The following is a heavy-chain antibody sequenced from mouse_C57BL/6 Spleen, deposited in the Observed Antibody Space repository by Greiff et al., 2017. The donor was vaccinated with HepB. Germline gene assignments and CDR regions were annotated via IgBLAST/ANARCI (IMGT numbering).Heavy chain of an antibody. V-gene: IGHV1-18*01. J-gene: IGHJ3*01. Sequence: EVQGVESGPELVKPGASVKIPCKASGYTFTDYNMDWVKQSHGKSLEWIGDINPNNGGTIYNQKFKGKATLTVDKSSSTAYMELRSLTSEDTAVYYCARSYYDYDAFAYWGQGTLVTVSA. CDR2: INPNNGGT. D-gene: IGHD2-4*01. CDR1: GYTFTDYN. CDR3: ARSYYDYDAFAY.